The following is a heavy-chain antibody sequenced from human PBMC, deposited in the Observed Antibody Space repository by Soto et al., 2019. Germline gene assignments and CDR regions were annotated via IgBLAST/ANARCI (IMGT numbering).Heavy chain of an antibody. J-gene: IGHJ4*02. CDR2: SYYSGST. V-gene: IGHV4-31*03. CDR1: GGSISSGGYY. CDR3: ARGLRWNFDY. D-gene: IGHD4-17*01. Sequence: PSETLSLTCTVSGGSISSGGYYWSWIRQHPGKGMEGIGYSYYSGSTYYNTTLKRRVTISVDTSKNQFSLKLSSVTAAKTTVYYCARGLRWNFDYWGQGTLVTVSS.